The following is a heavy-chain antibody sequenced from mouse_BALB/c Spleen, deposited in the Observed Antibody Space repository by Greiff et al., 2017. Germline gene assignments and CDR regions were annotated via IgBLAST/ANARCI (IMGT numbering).Heavy chain of an antibody. CDR2: IYPYNGGT. CDR1: GYTFTDYN. J-gene: IGHJ4*01. Sequence: EVQLQQSGPELVKPGASVKISCKASGYTFTDYNMHWVKQSHGKSLEWIGYIYPYNGGTGYNQKFKSKATLTVDNSSSTAYMELRSLTSEGSAVYYCARHNWDRAMDYWGQGTSVTVSS. CDR3: ARHNWDRAMDY. D-gene: IGHD4-1*01. V-gene: IGHV1S29*02.